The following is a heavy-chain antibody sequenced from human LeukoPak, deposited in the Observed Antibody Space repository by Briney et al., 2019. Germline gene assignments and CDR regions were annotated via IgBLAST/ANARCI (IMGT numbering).Heavy chain of an antibody. CDR1: GFTFSSYE. CDR2: ISSSGSTI. J-gene: IGHJ3*02. D-gene: IGHD1-1*01. V-gene: IGHV3-48*03. CDR3: ATGAAGTRFLDSLEI. Sequence: GGSLRLSCAASGFTFSSYEMNWVRQAPGKGLEWVSYISSSGSTIYYADSVKGRFTISRDNAKNSLYLQMNSLRAEDTAVYYCATGAAGTRFLDSLEIWGQGTMVTVSS.